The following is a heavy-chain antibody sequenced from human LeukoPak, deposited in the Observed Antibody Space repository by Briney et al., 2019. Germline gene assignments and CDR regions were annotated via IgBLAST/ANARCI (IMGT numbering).Heavy chain of an antibody. D-gene: IGHD3-22*01. V-gene: IGHV4-4*07. CDR2: IYTSGST. CDR3: ARDPLAYYYDSSGQDYYYYYMDV. CDR1: GGSISSYY. J-gene: IGHJ6*03. Sequence: PSETLSLTCTVSGGSISSYYWSWIRQPAGKGLEWIGRIYTSGSTNYNPSLKSRVTMSVDTSKNQFSLKLSSVTAADTAVYYCARDPLAYYYDSSGQDYYYYYMDVWGKGTTVTVSS.